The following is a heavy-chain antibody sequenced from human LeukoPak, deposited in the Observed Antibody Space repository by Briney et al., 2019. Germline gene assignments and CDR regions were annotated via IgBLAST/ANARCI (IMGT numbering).Heavy chain of an antibody. CDR1: GFTFDDYG. CDR3: AKDTPDSSAYYLEN. CDR2: INWNGGST. J-gene: IGHJ4*02. V-gene: IGHV3-20*04. Sequence: GGSLRLSCAASGFTFDDYGMSWVRQAPGKGLEWVSGINWNGGSTGYADSVKGRFTISRDNSKNTLYLQMSSLRAEDTAVYYCAKDTPDSSAYYLENWGQGTLVTVSS. D-gene: IGHD3-22*01.